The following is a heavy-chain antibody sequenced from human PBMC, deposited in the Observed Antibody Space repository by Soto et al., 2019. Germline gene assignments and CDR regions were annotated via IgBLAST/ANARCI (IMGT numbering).Heavy chain of an antibody. CDR1: GGSISGSYYY. CDR2: VFYTGFT. J-gene: IGHJ4*02. Sequence: SETLSLTCTVSGGSISGSYYYWGWLRQSPGRGPEWIGSVFYTGFTSYNPSLESRVSVSVDTSKNQFSLKVSAVTAADTAVYYCASSQKGYNWNYFDHWGQGALVTVS. V-gene: IGHV4-39*01. CDR3: ASSQKGYNWNYFDH. D-gene: IGHD1-20*01.